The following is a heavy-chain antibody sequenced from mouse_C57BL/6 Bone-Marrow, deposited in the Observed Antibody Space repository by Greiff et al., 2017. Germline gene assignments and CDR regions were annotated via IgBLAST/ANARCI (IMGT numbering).Heavy chain of an antibody. V-gene: IGHV1-18*01. Sequence: VHVKQSGPELVKPGASVKIPCKASGYTFTDYNMDWVKQSHGKSLEWIGDINPNNGGTIYNQKFKGKATLTVDKSSSTAYMELRSLTSEDTAVYYCARPSYYYGSSYSFDYWGQGTTLTVSS. CDR2: INPNNGGT. CDR3: ARPSYYYGSSYSFDY. J-gene: IGHJ2*01. D-gene: IGHD1-1*01. CDR1: GYTFTDYN.